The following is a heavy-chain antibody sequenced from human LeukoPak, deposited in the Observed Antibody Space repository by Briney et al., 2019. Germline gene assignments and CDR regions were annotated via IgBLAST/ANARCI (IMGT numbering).Heavy chain of an antibody. CDR3: STTYYYDSSEGY. CDR1: GFTFSNAW. J-gene: IGHJ4*02. V-gene: IGHV3-15*07. Sequence: PGGSLRLSCAASGFTFSNAWMSWVRQAPGKGLEWVGRIKSKTDGGTTDYAAPVKGRFTISRDDSKNTLYLQMNSLKTEDTAVYYCSTTYYYDSSEGYWGQGTLVTVSS. D-gene: IGHD3-22*01. CDR2: IKSKTDGGTT.